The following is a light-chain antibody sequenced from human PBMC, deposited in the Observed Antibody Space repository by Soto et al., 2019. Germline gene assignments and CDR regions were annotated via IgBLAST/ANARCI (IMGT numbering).Light chain of an antibody. CDR1: SSDVGGYNY. CDR3: GSYASSSTLYV. CDR2: DVS. V-gene: IGLV2-14*01. Sequence: QSVLTRPASVSGSPGQSITISCTGTSSDVGGYNYVSWYQQHSGKAPKLMIYDVSNRPSGASNRFSGSKSGNTASLTISGLQAEDEADYYCGSYASSSTLYVFGTGTKVTVL. J-gene: IGLJ1*01.